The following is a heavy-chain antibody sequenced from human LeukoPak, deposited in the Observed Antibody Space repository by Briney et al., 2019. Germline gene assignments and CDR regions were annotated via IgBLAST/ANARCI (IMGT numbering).Heavy chain of an antibody. D-gene: IGHD6-19*01. Sequence: GGSLRLSCAASGFTFSSYWMSWVRQAPGKGLEWVANIKQDGSEKYYVDSVKGRFTISRDNAKNSLYLQMNSLRAEDTAVYYCARDAGYSSGGPFDPWGQGILVTVSS. CDR2: IKQDGSEK. CDR1: GFTFSSYW. V-gene: IGHV3-7*01. J-gene: IGHJ5*02. CDR3: ARDAGYSSGGPFDP.